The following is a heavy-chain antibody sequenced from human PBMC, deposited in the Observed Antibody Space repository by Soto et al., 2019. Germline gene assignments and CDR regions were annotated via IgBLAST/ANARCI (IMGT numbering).Heavy chain of an antibody. Sequence: QITLKESGRTLVKPTQTLTLTCTFSGFSLSTIGVGVGWIRQPPGKALEWLAVIYWDGDKRYSPSLKSRLTTTKDTSKNQVVLTMTNMDPVDTATYYCAHRLIAGIAVGEDWFDPWGQGTLVTVSS. D-gene: IGHD6-19*01. CDR2: IYWDGDK. CDR3: AHRLIAGIAVGEDWFDP. V-gene: IGHV2-5*02. J-gene: IGHJ5*02. CDR1: GFSLSTIGVG.